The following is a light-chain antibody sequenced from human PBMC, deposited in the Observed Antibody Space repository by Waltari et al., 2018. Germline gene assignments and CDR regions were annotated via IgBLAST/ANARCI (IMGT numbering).Light chain of an antibody. Sequence: QLVLTQSPSASASLGASVKLTCTLSSGHSTNIIAWLQQQPEKGPRYLMNVNSDGSHNKGVGLPDPFSGSSSGAKRYLTISGLQSEDEADYYCQTGGHGTWVFGGGTRLTVL. CDR1: SGHSTNI. CDR2: VNSDGSH. CDR3: QTGGHGTWV. V-gene: IGLV4-69*01. J-gene: IGLJ3*02.